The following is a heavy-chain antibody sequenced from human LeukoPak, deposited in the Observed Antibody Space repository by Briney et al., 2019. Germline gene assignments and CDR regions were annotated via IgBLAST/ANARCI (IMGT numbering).Heavy chain of an antibody. Sequence: GGSLRLSCAGSGFTFSSYAMSWVRQAPGKGLEWVSAISGSGGGTYYADSVKGRFTISRDNSKNTLYLQMNSLRAEDTAVYYCAKDPAYYDFWSGPEGYGMDVWGQGTTVTVSS. CDR2: ISGSGGGT. CDR3: AKDPAYYDFWSGPEGYGMDV. V-gene: IGHV3-23*01. J-gene: IGHJ6*02. CDR1: GFTFSSYA. D-gene: IGHD3-3*01.